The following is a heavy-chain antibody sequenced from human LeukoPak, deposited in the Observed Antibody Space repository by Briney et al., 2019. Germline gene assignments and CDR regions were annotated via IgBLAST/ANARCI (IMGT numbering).Heavy chain of an antibody. Sequence: PGGSLRLSCAASGFTFRTYGSHWVRQAPGKGLEWVAFIRYDGSNKYYADSVKGRFTISRDNSKNTLYLQMNSQRAEDTAVYYCAGATNRYFDYWGQGTLVTVSS. D-gene: IGHD1-26*01. CDR3: AGATNRYFDY. J-gene: IGHJ4*02. CDR2: IRYDGSNK. V-gene: IGHV3-30*02. CDR1: GFTFRTYG.